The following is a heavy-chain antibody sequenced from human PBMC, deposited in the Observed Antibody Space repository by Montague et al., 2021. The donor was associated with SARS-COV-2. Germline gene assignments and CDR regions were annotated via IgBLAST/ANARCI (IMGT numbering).Heavy chain of an antibody. CDR2: IYYSGST. J-gene: IGHJ4*02. V-gene: IGHV4-39*01. Sequence: SETLPLTCTVSGGPISSSSYYWGWIRQPPGKGLEWIGSIYYSGSTYYNPSLKSRVTISVDTSKNQFSLKLSSVTAADTAVYYCAGREDYYGSGSYPNWGQGTLVTVSS. CDR1: GGPISSSSYY. D-gene: IGHD3-10*01. CDR3: AGREDYYGSGSYPN.